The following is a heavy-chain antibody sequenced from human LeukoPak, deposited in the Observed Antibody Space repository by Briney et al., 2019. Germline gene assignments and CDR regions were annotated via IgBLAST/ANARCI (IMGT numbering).Heavy chain of an antibody. CDR3: ARDSGYDFWSGYPYLFDP. CDR1: GYTFTSYD. D-gene: IGHD3-3*01. Sequence: SVKVSCKASGYTFTSYDINWVRQATGQGLEWMGWMNPNSGNTGYAQKFQGRVTMTRNTSISTAYMELSSLRSEDTAVYYCARDSGYDFWSGYPYLFDPWGQGTLVTVSS. CDR2: MNPNSGNT. J-gene: IGHJ5*02. V-gene: IGHV1-8*01.